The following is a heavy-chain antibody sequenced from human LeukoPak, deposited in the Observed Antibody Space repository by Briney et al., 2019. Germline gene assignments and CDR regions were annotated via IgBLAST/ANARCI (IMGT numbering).Heavy chain of an antibody. J-gene: IGHJ5*01. CDR1: GDSINDYH. CDR3: ARELTVKGTDWFDS. CDR2: IYTSGRT. Sequence: SETLSLTCTVSGDSINDYHWSWIRQPAGKGLEWIGRIYTSGRTNYNPSLKSRVTMTVDTSESQISLKMRSVTAADTAVYYCARELTVKGTDWFDSWGQGTLVTVSS. V-gene: IGHV4-4*07. D-gene: IGHD4-11*01.